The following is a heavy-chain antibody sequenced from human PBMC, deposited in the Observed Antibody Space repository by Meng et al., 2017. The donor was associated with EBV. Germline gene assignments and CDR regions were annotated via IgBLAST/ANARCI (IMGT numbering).Heavy chain of an antibody. J-gene: IGHJ5*02. Sequence: QLQLQESGPGLVKPSETLSLTCTVSGGSISSSSYYWGWIRQPPGKGLEWIGSIYYSGSTYYNPSLKSRVTISVVTSKNQFSLKLSSVTAADTAVYYCARVVATIFTNWFDPWGQGTLVTVSS. D-gene: IGHD5-12*01. CDR1: GGSISSSSYY. CDR3: ARVVATIFTNWFDP. CDR2: IYYSGST. V-gene: IGHV4-39*07.